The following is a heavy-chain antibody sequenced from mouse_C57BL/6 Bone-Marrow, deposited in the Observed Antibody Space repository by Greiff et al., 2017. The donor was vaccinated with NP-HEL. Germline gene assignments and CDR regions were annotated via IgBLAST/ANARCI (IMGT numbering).Heavy chain of an antibody. CDR3: ARSPLWLRRNYYAMDY. CDR1: GYSITSDY. D-gene: IGHD2-2*01. CDR2: ISYSGST. V-gene: IGHV3-8*01. Sequence: VQLQQSGPGLAKPSQTLSLTCSVTGYSITSDYWNWIRKFPGNKLEYMGYISYSGSTYYNPPLKSRISITRDTSKNQYYLQLNSVTTEDTATYYCARSPLWLRRNYYAMDYWGQGTSVTVSS. J-gene: IGHJ4*01.